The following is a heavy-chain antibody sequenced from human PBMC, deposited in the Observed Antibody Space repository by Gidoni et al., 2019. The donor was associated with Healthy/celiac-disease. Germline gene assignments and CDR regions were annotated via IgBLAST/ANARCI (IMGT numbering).Heavy chain of an antibody. J-gene: IGHJ3*02. CDR3: ARDSPPGDIVVVPAALDAFDI. CDR1: GYTFTGYY. D-gene: IGHD2-2*01. Sequence: QVPLVQSGAEVKKPGASVKVSCQAYGYTFTGYYMHWVRQAPGQGLEWMGWINPNSVGTKYAQKFQCRVTMTRDTSISTAYMELGRLRSDDTAVYYGARDSPPGDIVVVPAALDAFDIWGQGTMVTVSS. V-gene: IGHV1-2*02. CDR2: INPNSVGT.